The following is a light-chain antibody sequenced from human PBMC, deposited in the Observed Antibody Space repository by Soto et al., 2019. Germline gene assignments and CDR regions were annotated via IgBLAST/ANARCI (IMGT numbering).Light chain of an antibody. CDR3: QQYDNLPYT. Sequence: DIQMTQSPSSLSVSVGDRVTITCQASQDISNYLNWYQQKPGKAPKLLIYDAYNLQTGVPSRFSVSGSGTDFSFTISILQPEDIATYYCQQYDNLPYTFGQGTKLEIK. CDR2: DAY. J-gene: IGKJ2*01. CDR1: QDISNY. V-gene: IGKV1-33*01.